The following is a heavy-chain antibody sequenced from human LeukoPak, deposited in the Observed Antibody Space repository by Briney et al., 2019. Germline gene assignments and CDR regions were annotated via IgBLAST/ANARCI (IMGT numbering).Heavy chain of an antibody. Sequence: PGGSLRLSCAASGFTFSSYEMNWVRQAPGKGLEWVSYISSSGSTIYYADSVKGRFTISRDNAKNSLYLQMNSLRAEDTAVYYCARDAYSGGYYYYMDVWGKGTTVTVSS. J-gene: IGHJ6*03. CDR3: ARDAYSGGYYYYMDV. V-gene: IGHV3-48*03. CDR1: GFTFSSYE. CDR2: ISSSGSTI. D-gene: IGHD1-26*01.